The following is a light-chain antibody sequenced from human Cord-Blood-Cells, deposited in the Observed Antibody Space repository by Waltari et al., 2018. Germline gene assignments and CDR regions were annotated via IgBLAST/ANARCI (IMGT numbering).Light chain of an antibody. Sequence: EIVLTQSPATLSLSPGERATLSCRARQSVSSYLAWYQQKPGQAPRLRIYDASNRATGIPARFSGSGSGTDFTLTISSLEPEDFAVYYCQQRSNWWTFGQGTKVEIK. J-gene: IGKJ1*01. CDR3: QQRSNWWT. CDR1: QSVSSY. CDR2: DAS. V-gene: IGKV3-11*01.